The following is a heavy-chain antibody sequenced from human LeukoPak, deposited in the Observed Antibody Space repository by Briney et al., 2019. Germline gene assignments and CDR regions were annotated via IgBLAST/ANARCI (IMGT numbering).Heavy chain of an antibody. CDR1: GFTFSSYA. CDR2: ISYDGSNK. V-gene: IGHV3-30-3*01. D-gene: IGHD3-22*01. CDR3: ARKADYYDSSGYIDY. J-gene: IGHJ4*02. Sequence: GGSLRLSCAASGFTFSSYAMHWVRQAPGKGLEWVAVISYDGSNKYYADSVKGRFTISRDNSKNTLYLQMNSLRAEDTAVYYCARKADYYDSSGYIDYWGQGTLVTVSS.